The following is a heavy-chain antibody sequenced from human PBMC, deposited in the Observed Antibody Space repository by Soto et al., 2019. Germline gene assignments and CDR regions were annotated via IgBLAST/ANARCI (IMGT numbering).Heavy chain of an antibody. V-gene: IGHV4-31*03. J-gene: IGHJ5*02. CDR2: IYYSGST. Sequence: SETLSLTCTVSGGSISSGGYYWSWIRQHPGKGLEWIGYIYYSGSTYYNPSLKSRVTISVDTSKNQFSLELSSVTAADTAVYYCARDHLTYCSGGSCQPGGWFDPWGQATLVTVST. CDR1: GGSISSGGYY. D-gene: IGHD2-15*01. CDR3: ARDHLTYCSGGSCQPGGWFDP.